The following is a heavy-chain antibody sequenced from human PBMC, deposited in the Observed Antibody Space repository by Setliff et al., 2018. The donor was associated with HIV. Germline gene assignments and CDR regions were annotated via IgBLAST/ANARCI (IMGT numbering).Heavy chain of an antibody. CDR1: GGSINSGGYY. V-gene: IGHV4-61*02. D-gene: IGHD3-10*01. J-gene: IGHJ6*02. CDR3: ARARYIVIRGDAGMDV. Sequence: SETLSLTCTVSGGSINSGGYYWVWIRQPALKGLEWIGRNYTSGLTNYNPSLKSRVTISVDTSKNQVSLKLSSVTASDTAVYYCARARYIVIRGDAGMDVWGPGTTVTVSS. CDR2: NYTSGLT.